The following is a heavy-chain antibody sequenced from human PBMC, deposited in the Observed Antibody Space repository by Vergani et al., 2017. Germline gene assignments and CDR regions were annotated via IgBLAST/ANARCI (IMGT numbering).Heavy chain of an antibody. D-gene: IGHD3-22*01. CDR2: IDRTGRT. CDR1: GYSISSGYF. V-gene: IGHV4-38-2*02. CDR3: ARMGGYDEGDAFRIGYFDS. Sequence: QVQLQESGPRLVKPSETLSLICSVSGYSISSGYFWGWIRQSPGKGLEWLGTIDRTGRTHLSPSLKSRLTISVDTTKNQFSLRLTSATAADTAMYYCARMGGYDEGDAFRIGYFDSWGPGILVTVSS. J-gene: IGHJ4*02.